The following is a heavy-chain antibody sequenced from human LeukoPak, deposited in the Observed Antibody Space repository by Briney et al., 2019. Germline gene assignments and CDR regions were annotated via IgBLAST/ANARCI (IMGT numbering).Heavy chain of an antibody. CDR3: AREIGLNIVVVVAATADDAFDI. J-gene: IGHJ3*02. Sequence: SETLSLTCAVYGGSFSGYYWSWIRQPPGKGLEWIGEINHSGSTNYNPSLKSRVTISVDTSKNQFSLKLSPVTAADTAVYYCAREIGLNIVVVVAATADDAFDIWGQGTMVTVSS. CDR1: GGSFSGYY. D-gene: IGHD2-15*01. V-gene: IGHV4-34*01. CDR2: INHSGST.